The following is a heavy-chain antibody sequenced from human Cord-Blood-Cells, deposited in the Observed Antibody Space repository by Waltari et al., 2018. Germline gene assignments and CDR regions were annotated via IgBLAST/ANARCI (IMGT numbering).Heavy chain of an antibody. CDR2: IYYSGST. D-gene: IGHD2-2*01. V-gene: IGHV4-39*01. CDR1: GGSISSSRYY. J-gene: IGHJ3*02. CDR3: ARRGRYCSSTSCYEYAFDI. Sequence: QLQLQESGPGLVKPSETLSLTCTVSGGSISSSRYYWGWIRQPPGKGLEWIGSIYYSGSTYYNPSLKIRVTISVDTSKNQFSLKLSSVTAADTAVYYCARRGRYCSSTSCYEYAFDIWGQGTMVTVSS.